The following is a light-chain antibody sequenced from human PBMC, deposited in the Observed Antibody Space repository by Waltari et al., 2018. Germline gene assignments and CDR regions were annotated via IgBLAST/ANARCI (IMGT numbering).Light chain of an antibody. CDR1: QSVHNDN. J-gene: IGKJ5*01. CDR2: GAS. Sequence: ENVLTQSPGTLSLSPGERATISCRASQSVHNDNLAWFQQKPGQAPRLLIFGASSRATGIPDRFSGSGSGTDFILTISRVEPEDFGLYYCQQYGGSPDTFGQGTRLEIK. V-gene: IGKV3-20*01. CDR3: QQYGGSPDT.